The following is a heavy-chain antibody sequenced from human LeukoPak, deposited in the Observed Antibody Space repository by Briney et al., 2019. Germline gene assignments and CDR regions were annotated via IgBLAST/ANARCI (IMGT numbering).Heavy chain of an antibody. CDR2: IRYDGSNK. J-gene: IGHJ4*02. V-gene: IGHV3-30*02. D-gene: IGHD3-10*01. CDR3: AKDRGMIRFFDY. Sequence: GGSLRLSCAASGFTFSSYGMHWVRQAPGKGLEWVAFIRYDGSNKYYADSVKGRLTISRDNSKNTPYLQMNSLRAEDTAVYYCAKDRGMIRFFDYWGQGTLVTVSS. CDR1: GFTFSSYG.